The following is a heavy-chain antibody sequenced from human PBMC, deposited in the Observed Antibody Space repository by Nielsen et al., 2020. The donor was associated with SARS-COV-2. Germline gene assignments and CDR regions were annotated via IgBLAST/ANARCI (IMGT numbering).Heavy chain of an antibody. J-gene: IGHJ4*02. CDR1: GFTFSSYG. V-gene: IGHV3-23*01. CDR2: ISGSGDNT. Sequence: GESLKISCAASGFTFSSYGMSWARQVPGKGLEWVSAISGSGDNTYYADSVKGRFTVSRDNSKNTLYLQMSSLRAEDTAVYYCAKSPNGLAAVWGQGTLVTVSS. CDR3: AKSPNGLAAV. D-gene: IGHD6-13*01.